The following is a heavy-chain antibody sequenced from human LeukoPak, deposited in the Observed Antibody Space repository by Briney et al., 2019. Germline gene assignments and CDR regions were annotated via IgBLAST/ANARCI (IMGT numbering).Heavy chain of an antibody. CDR3: ASIDGYNYEPD. D-gene: IGHD5-24*01. CDR1: GFTFSSYA. Sequence: QSGGSLRLSCAASGFTFSSYAMHWVRQAPGKGLEWVAVISYDGSNKYYADSVKGRFTISRDNSKNTLYLQMNSLRAEDTAVYYCASIDGYNYEPDWGQGTLVTVSS. CDR2: ISYDGSNK. V-gene: IGHV3-30-3*01. J-gene: IGHJ4*02.